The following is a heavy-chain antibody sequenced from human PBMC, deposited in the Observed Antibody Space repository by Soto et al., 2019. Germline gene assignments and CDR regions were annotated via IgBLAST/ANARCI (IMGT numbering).Heavy chain of an antibody. CDR1: GGSISSGGYS. CDR3: ARVPGP. J-gene: IGHJ5*02. D-gene: IGHD2-2*01. Sequence: ASETLSLTCAVSGGSISSGGYSWSWIRQPPGKGLEWIGYIYHSGSTYYNPSLKSRVTISVDRSKNQFSLKLSSVTAADTAVYYCARVPGPWGQGTLATVSS. V-gene: IGHV4-30-2*01. CDR2: IYHSGST.